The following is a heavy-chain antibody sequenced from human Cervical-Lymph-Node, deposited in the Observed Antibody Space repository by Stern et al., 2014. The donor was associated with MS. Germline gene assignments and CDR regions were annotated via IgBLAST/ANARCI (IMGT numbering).Heavy chain of an antibody. J-gene: IGHJ6*02. CDR3: AKDEGVHYYDRSVQGRRAPIYYGMDV. CDR1: GFTFSSYG. V-gene: IGHV3-30*18. CDR2: ISYDGNNE. Sequence: VQLVESGGGVVQPGRSLRLSCAASGFTFSSYGMHWVRPAPGKGLEWVAVISYDGNNEYHADSVKGRFTISRDNSKNTLYLQMDSLRVEDTAVYYCAKDEGVHYYDRSVQGRRAPIYYGMDVWGQGTPVTVSS. D-gene: IGHD3-22*01.